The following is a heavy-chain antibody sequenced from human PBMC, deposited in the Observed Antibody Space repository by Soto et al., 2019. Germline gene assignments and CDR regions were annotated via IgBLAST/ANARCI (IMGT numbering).Heavy chain of an antibody. D-gene: IGHD2-15*01. CDR2: ISSSSSTI. CDR1: GFTFSSYS. Sequence: EVQLVESGGGLVQPGGSLRLSCAASGFTFSSYSMNWVRQAPGKGLEWVSYISSSSSTIYYADSVKGRFTISRDNAKNSLYLQMNSLRAEDTAVYYCARDRPQGPWWRFDPWGQGTLVTVSS. CDR3: ARDRPQGPWWRFDP. V-gene: IGHV3-48*01. J-gene: IGHJ5*02.